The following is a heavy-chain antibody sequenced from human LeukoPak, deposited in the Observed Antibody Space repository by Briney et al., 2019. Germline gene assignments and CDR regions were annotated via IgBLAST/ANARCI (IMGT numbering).Heavy chain of an antibody. CDR3: ATHLSVAGTGIDY. CDR2: IYYSGIT. Sequence: SETLSLTCTVSGGSISSDYWNWIRRPPRQGLGWIGYIYYSGITNYNPSLKSRVTISGDRSKNQFSLKLSSVTAADTAVYYCATHLSVAGTGIDYWGQGTLVTVSS. V-gene: IGHV4-59*08. J-gene: IGHJ4*02. D-gene: IGHD6-19*01. CDR1: GGSISSDY.